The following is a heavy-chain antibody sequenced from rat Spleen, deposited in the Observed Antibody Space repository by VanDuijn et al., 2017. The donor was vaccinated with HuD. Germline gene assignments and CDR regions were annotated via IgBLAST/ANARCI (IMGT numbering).Heavy chain of an antibody. V-gene: IGHV5-17*01. J-gene: IGHJ1*01. Sequence: EVRLVESGGGLVQPGGSLNLSCAVSGFTFSGYAMAWVRQAPKGGLEWVATILYDDTNTYYRDSVRGRFTISRHNARSILYLQMGSLRSEDTATYYCARHPQLGAFWYFDFWGPGTVVTVSS. CDR1: GFTFSGYA. D-gene: IGHD5-1*01. CDR3: ARHPQLGAFWYFDF. CDR2: ILYDDTNT.